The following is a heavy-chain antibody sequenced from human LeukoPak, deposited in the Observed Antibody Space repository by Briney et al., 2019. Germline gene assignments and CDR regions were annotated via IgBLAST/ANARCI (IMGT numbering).Heavy chain of an antibody. J-gene: IGHJ5*02. CDR2: MNPKSGNT. CDR3: TKASLAFGTKSFDP. CDR1: GYPFSNYD. Sequence: ASVTVSCKASGYPFSNYDINWVRQAPGQGLEWMGWMNPKSGNTGYGQKFQGRVTMTRVTSITTAYMELRSLRSDDTAVYYCTKASLAFGTKSFDPWGQETLVTVSS. V-gene: IGHV1-8*01. D-gene: IGHD3-10*01.